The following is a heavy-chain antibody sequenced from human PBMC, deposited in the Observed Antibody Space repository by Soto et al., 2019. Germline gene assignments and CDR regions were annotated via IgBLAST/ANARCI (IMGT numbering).Heavy chain of an antibody. CDR3: AKDIGKMIASLYGMDV. D-gene: IGHD3-22*01. Sequence: XGFLSLSFAASSFTFSSYCMHWVRQAPGKGLEWVAVISYDGSNKYYADSVKGRFTISRDNSKNTLYLQMNSLRAEDTAVYYCAKDIGKMIASLYGMDVWGQGTTVTVSS. CDR2: ISYDGSNK. CDR1: SFTFSSYC. J-gene: IGHJ6*02. V-gene: IGHV3-30*18.